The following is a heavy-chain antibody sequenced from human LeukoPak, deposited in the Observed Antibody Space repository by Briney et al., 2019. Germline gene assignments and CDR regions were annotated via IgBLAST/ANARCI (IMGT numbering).Heavy chain of an antibody. CDR1: GFSLSTSGVG. J-gene: IGHJ4*02. Sequence: GPTLVKPTQTLTLTCTFSGFSLSTSGVGVGWIRQPPGKALEWLALIYWNDDKRYSPSLKSRLTITKDTSKNQVVLTMTNMDPVDTATYYCAHRQPPGRYDSSGYYYAAFDYWGQGTLVTVSS. CDR3: AHRQPPGRYDSSGYYYAAFDY. D-gene: IGHD3-22*01. CDR2: IYWNDDK. V-gene: IGHV2-5*01.